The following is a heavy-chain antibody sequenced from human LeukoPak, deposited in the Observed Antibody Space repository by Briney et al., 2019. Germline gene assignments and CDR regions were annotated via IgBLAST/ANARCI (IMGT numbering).Heavy chain of an antibody. CDR2: IYSGGIT. J-gene: IGHJ4*02. CDR1: GFTVSSNY. Sequence: GGSLRLSRAASGFTVSSNYMSWVRQAPGKGLEWVSGIYSGGITDYADSVKGRFTISRDHPENTLNLQMNSLRVEDTAVYYCARTDCPVSGGSCSFDYWGQGTLVSVCS. CDR3: ARTDCPVSGGSCSFDY. V-gene: IGHV3-66*01. D-gene: IGHD2-15*01.